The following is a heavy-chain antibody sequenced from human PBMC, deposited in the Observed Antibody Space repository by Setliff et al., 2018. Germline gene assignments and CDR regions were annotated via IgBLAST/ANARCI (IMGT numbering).Heavy chain of an antibody. CDR1: GYTFISYG. D-gene: IGHD3-3*01. CDR3: ARVPRLEWLLPTFDS. J-gene: IGHJ4*02. Sequence: VKVSCKTSGYTFISYGLSWMRQAPGQGLEWMGWISGYNGNTEYAQNLQGRVTMTMDTSTSTAYMELRSLTSDDTAVYYCARVPRLEWLLPTFDSWGQGTLVTVSS. CDR2: ISGYNGNT. V-gene: IGHV1-18*01.